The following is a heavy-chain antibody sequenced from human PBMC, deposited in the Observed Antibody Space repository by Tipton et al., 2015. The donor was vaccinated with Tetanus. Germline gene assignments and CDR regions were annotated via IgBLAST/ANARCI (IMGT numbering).Heavy chain of an antibody. CDR3: AMAGGYSGYDAAYYYGMDV. D-gene: IGHD5-12*01. Sequence: QMQLVQSGAEVKKPGSSVKVSCKASGGTFSSYAISWVRQAPGQGLEWMGGIIPIFGTANYAQKFQGRVTITADESTSTAYMELSSLRSEDTAVYYWAMAGGYSGYDAAYYYGMDVWGQGTTVTVSS. CDR2: IIPIFGTA. J-gene: IGHJ6*02. V-gene: IGHV1-69*01. CDR1: GGTFSSYA.